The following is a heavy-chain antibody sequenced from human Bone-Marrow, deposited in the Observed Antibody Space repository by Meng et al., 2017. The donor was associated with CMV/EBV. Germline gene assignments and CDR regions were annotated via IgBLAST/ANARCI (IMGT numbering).Heavy chain of an antibody. CDR1: GFTFSSYW. CDR3: ARDGYDFWSGYYRVLPQTYYYYDMDV. Sequence: GESLKISCAASGFTFSSYWMSWVRQAPGKGLEWVANIKQDGSEKYYVDSVKGRFTISRDNAKNSLYLQMNSLRAEDTAVYYCARDGYDFWSGYYRVLPQTYYYYDMDVWGQGTTVTVSS. D-gene: IGHD3-3*01. V-gene: IGHV3-7*01. CDR2: IKQDGSEK. J-gene: IGHJ6*02.